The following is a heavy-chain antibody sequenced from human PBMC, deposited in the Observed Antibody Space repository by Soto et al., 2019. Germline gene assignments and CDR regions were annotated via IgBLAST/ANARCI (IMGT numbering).Heavy chain of an antibody. J-gene: IGHJ5*02. CDR2: IYSGGST. CDR3: ARVWQQLGRSPGWFDP. CDR1: GFTVSSNY. V-gene: IGHV3-53*01. D-gene: IGHD6-13*01. Sequence: GGSLRLSCAASGFTVSSNYMSWVRQAPGKGLEWVSVIYSGGSTYYADSVKGRFTISRDNSKNTLYLQMNSLRAEDTAVYYCARVWQQLGRSPGWFDPWGQGTLVTVSS.